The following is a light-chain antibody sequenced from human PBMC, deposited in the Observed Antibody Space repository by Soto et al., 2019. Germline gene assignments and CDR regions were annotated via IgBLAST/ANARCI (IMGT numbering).Light chain of an antibody. Sequence: AIRMTQSPSSLSASTGDRVTITCRASQGISSYLAWYQQKPGKAPKLLIYAASTLQSGVPSRFSGSGSGTDFTLTISSLQSEDFATYYCQQYYSYPRDFGPGTKVDIK. CDR2: AAS. CDR1: QGISSY. CDR3: QQYYSYPRD. V-gene: IGKV1-8*01. J-gene: IGKJ3*01.